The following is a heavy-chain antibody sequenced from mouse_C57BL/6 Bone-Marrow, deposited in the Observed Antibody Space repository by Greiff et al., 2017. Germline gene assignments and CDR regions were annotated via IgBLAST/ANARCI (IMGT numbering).Heavy chain of an antibody. CDR2: ISSGGSYT. CDR3: ERRRGVAY. J-gene: IGHJ3*01. V-gene: IGHV5-6*01. CDR1: GFTFSSYG. Sequence: EVQGVESGGDLVKPGGSLKLSCAASGFTFSSYGMSWVRQTPDKRLEWVATISSGGSYTYYPDSVKGRFTISRDNAKNTLYLQMSSLKSEDTAMYYCERRRGVAYWGQGTLVTVSA.